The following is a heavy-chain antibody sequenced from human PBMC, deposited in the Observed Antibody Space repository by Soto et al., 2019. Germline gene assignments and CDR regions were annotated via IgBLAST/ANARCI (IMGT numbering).Heavy chain of an antibody. CDR3: ARSVRHYDILKV. J-gene: IGHJ4*02. CDR1: GFTFSNYW. D-gene: IGHD3-9*01. Sequence: PGGSLRLSCGASGFTFSNYWMHWVRQAPGEGLVWVSRISGDGRFTRFADSVKGRFTISRDNAKNTLHLQMDSLRVEDTAVYYCARSVRHYDILKVWGQGTLVTVSS. V-gene: IGHV3-74*01. CDR2: ISGDGRFT.